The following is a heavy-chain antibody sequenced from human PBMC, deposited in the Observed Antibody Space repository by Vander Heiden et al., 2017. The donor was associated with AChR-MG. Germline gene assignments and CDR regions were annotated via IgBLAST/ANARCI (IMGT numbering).Heavy chain of an antibody. CDR1: GVTFSSFA. Sequence: EVQLLESGGGLVQPGGSLRPSCAASGVTFSSFAVSWVRQAPGKGLEWVSGISGSGDSTHYADSVKGRFTVSRDNSKNTLYLQMNSLRAEDTAVYHCAKSGEILRYFDWPLDCWGQGTLVTVSS. J-gene: IGHJ4*02. CDR2: ISGSGDST. D-gene: IGHD3-9*01. V-gene: IGHV3-23*01. CDR3: AKSGEILRYFDWPLDC.